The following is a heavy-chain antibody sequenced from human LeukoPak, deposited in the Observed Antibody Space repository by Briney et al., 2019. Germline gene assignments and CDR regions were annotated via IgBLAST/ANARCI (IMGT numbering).Heavy chain of an antibody. CDR2: TIPILGIA. V-gene: IGHV1-69*04. CDR1: GGTFSSYA. CDR3: ARDPHYSYDFWTGNWFDP. Sequence: SVKVSCKASGGTFSSYAISWVRQAPGQGLEWMGRTIPILGIANYAQKFQGRVTITADKSTSTAYMELSSLRSEDTAVYYCARDPHYSYDFWTGNWFDPWGQGTLVTVSS. J-gene: IGHJ5*02. D-gene: IGHD3-3*01.